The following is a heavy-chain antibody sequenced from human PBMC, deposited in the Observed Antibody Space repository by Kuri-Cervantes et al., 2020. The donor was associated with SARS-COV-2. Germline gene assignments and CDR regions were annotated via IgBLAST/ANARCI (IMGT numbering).Heavy chain of an antibody. CDR1: GFTFSSYS. V-gene: IGHV3-23*03. CDR3: AKGDSSSWYGAFDI. J-gene: IGHJ3*02. Sequence: GGSLRLSCAASGFTFSSYSMNWVRQAPGKGLEWVSVIYSGGSSTYYADSVKGRFTISRDNSKNTLYLQVNSLRAEDTAVYYCAKGDSSSWYGAFDIWGQGTMVTVSS. D-gene: IGHD6-13*01. CDR2: IYSGGSST.